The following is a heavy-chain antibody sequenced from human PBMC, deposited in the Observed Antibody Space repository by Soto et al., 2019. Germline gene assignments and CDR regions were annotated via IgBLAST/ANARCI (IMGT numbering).Heavy chain of an antibody. CDR1: GYTFTSYG. CDR3: ARDPRAHGSNDILTGYDNYYYGMDV. D-gene: IGHD3-9*01. Sequence: ASVKVSCKASGYTFTSYGISWVRQAPGQGLEWMGWISAYNGNTNYAQKLQGRVTMTTDTSTSTAYMELRSLRSDDTAVYYCARDPRAHGSNDILTGYDNYYYGMDVWGQGTTVTVSS. CDR2: ISAYNGNT. J-gene: IGHJ6*02. V-gene: IGHV1-18*01.